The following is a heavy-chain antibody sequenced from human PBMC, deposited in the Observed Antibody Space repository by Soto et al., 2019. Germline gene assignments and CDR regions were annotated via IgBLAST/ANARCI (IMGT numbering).Heavy chain of an antibody. V-gene: IGHV1-69*01. CDR1: GGSFSTSS. J-gene: IGHJ4*02. Sequence: QVQLVQSGAQVTEPGTSVKVSCRASGGSFSTSSFVWVRQGPGQGLEWMGGIIPIFSKTNVAPKFQDRITFTADESTRTVSMELSSRRSEDTAIYYCARDVVRSTGGDSWGQGTLVPSPQ. CDR3: ARDVVRSTGGDS. D-gene: IGHD7-27*01. CDR2: IIPIFSKT.